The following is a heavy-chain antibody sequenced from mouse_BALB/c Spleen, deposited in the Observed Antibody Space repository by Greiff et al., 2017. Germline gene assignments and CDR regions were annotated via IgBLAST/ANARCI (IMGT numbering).Heavy chain of an antibody. Sequence: QVTLKVSGPGILQPSQTLSLTCSFSGFSLSTSGMGVSWIRQPSGKGLEWLAHIYWDDDKRYNPSLKSRLTISKDTSRNQVFLKITSVDTADTATYYCARRGETYFDYWGQGTTLTVSS. CDR2: IYWDDDK. CDR1: GFSLSTSGMG. V-gene: IGHV8-12*01. CDR3: ARRGETYFDY. J-gene: IGHJ2*01.